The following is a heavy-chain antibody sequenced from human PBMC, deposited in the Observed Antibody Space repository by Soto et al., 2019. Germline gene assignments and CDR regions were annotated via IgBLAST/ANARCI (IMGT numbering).Heavy chain of an antibody. J-gene: IGHJ4*02. CDR1: GDSFSDYY. CDR3: ATFSIVGTVIFNH. Sequence: SETLSLTCGVYGDSFSDYYWAWVRQPPGKGLERIGGINHSGNTYYAPSLKSRLSMSVDTSRNHVSLHLTSVTAADTAVYYCATFSIVGTVIFNHWGQGTQVT. V-gene: IGHV4-34*01. CDR2: INHSGNT. D-gene: IGHD1-26*01.